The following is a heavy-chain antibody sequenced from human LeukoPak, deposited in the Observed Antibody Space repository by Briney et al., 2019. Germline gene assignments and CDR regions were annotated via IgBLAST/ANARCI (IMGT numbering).Heavy chain of an antibody. V-gene: IGHV4-4*07. CDR1: GGSISSYY. CDR2: IYTSGST. Sequence: SETLSLTCTVSGGSISSYYWSWIRQPAGKGLESIGRIYTSGSTNYNPSLKGRVTMSVDTSKNQISLNLSSVTAADTAVYYCAKVGCFSTSCHEDYWGQGTLVTVSS. J-gene: IGHJ4*02. D-gene: IGHD2-2*01. CDR3: AKVGCFSTSCHEDY.